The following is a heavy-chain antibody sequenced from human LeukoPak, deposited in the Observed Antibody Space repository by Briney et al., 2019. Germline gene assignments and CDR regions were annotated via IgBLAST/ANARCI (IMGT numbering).Heavy chain of an antibody. D-gene: IGHD1-26*01. CDR2: IYYSGST. V-gene: IGHV4-39*01. Sequence: SETLSLTCTVSGGSISSSSYYWGWIRQPPGKGLEWIGSIYYSGSTYYNPSLKSRVTISVDTSKNQFSLKLSSVTAADTAVYYCARCRVGAEIDYWGQGTLVTVSS. J-gene: IGHJ4*02. CDR3: ARCRVGAEIDY. CDR1: GGSISSSSYY.